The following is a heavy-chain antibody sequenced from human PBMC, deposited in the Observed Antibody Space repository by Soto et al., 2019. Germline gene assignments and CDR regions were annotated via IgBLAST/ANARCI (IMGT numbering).Heavy chain of an antibody. CDR1: GYTFTGYY. V-gene: IGHV1-2*04. J-gene: IGHJ4*02. D-gene: IGHD5-12*01. CDR3: ARARGYSGYVATPLFDY. Sequence: QVQLVQSGAEVKKPGASVKVSCKASGYTFTGYYMHWVRQAPGQGLEWMGWINPNSGGTNYAQKFQGWVTMTRDTSISTAYMELSRLRSDDTAVYYCARARGYSGYVATPLFDYWGQGTLVTVSS. CDR2: INPNSGGT.